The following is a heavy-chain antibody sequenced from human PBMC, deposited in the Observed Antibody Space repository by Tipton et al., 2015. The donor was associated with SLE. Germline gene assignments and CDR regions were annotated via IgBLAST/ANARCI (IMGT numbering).Heavy chain of an antibody. V-gene: IGHV4-38-2*02. J-gene: IGHJ4*02. Sequence: TLSLTCAVSGYSISSGYYWGWIRQPPGKGLEWIGRIYNSGSTNYNPALKSRVTMSVDTSKNQCSLKLSSVTAADTAVYYCARDLWLYYYDSTDAFDYWGQGTLVTVSS. CDR1: GYSISSGYY. D-gene: IGHD3-22*01. CDR3: ARDLWLYYYDSTDAFDY. CDR2: IYNSGST.